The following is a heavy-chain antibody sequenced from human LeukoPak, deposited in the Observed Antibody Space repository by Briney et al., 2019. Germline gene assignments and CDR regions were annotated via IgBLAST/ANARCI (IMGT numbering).Heavy chain of an antibody. V-gene: IGHV3-49*04. CDR3: TRDRPYSSSSTLDY. D-gene: IGHD6-6*01. CDR1: GFTFGDYA. Sequence: GRSLRLSCTASGFTFGDYAMSWVRQAPGKGLEWVGFIRSKAYGGTTEYAASVKGRFTISRDDSKSIAYLQMNSLKTEDTAVYYCTRDRPYSSSSTLDYWGQGTLVTVSS. J-gene: IGHJ4*02. CDR2: IRSKAYGGTT.